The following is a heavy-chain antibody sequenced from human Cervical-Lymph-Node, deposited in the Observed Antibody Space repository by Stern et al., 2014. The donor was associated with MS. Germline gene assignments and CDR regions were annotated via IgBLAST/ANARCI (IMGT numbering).Heavy chain of an antibody. CDR3: ARLSSDAFDI. V-gene: IGHV4-31*03. Sequence: QVQLQESGPGLVKPSQTLSLTCSVSGGSISSGSSYWSWIRQHPGKGLEWIAYIHYSGKTYYNSSLKSRVHLSADTSKNQFSLELSSVTAADTAVYYCARLSSDAFDIWGQGTLVTVSS. CDR2: IHYSGKT. CDR1: GGSISSGSSY. J-gene: IGHJ3*02.